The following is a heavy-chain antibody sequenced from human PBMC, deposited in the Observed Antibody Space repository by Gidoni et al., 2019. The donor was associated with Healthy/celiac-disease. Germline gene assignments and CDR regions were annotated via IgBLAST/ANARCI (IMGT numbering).Heavy chain of an antibody. CDR2: IKQDGSEK. CDR1: GFTFSSYW. J-gene: IGHJ3*02. CDR3: ASGILLWFGEQTGAFDI. Sequence: EVQLVESGGGLVQPGGSLRLSCAASGFTFSSYWMSWVRQAPGKGLEWVANIKQDGSEKYYVDSVKGRFTISRDNAKNSLYLQMNSLRAEDTAVYYCASGILLWFGEQTGAFDIWGQGTMVTVSS. D-gene: IGHD3-10*01. V-gene: IGHV3-7*01.